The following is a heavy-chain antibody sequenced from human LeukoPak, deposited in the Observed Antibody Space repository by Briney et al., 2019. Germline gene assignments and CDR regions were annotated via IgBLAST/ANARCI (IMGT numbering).Heavy chain of an antibody. CDR2: ISYDGNNK. CDR1: GFTFSSYA. Sequence: GGSLRLSCAASGFTFSSYAMHWVRQAPGKGLEWVALISYDGNNKYYANSVKGRFTISRDNSKNTLYLQMNSLRAEDTAVYYCARADPLPYGDYPNYWGQGTLVTVSS. V-gene: IGHV3-30*04. D-gene: IGHD4-17*01. CDR3: ARADPLPYGDYPNY. J-gene: IGHJ4*02.